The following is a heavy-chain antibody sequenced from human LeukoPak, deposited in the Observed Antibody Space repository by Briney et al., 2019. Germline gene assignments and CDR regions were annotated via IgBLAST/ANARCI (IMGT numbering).Heavy chain of an antibody. V-gene: IGHV3-74*01. J-gene: IGHJ4*02. CDR1: GFTFSSYA. CDR3: ISSSPDFDY. CDR2: INTDGSST. Sequence: GGSLRLSCAASGFTFSSYAMHWVRQAPGKGLVWVSRINTDGSSTRYADSVKGRFTISRDDAKNTLYLQMNSLRVEDTAVYYCISSSPDFDYWGQGTLVTVSS.